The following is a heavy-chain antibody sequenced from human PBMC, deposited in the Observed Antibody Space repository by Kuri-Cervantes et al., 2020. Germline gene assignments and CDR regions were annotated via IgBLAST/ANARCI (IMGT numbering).Heavy chain of an antibody. Sequence: GGSLKFSCAASGFTFSSYAMSWFRQAPGKGLEWVSAISGSGGSTYYADSVKARFTISRDNSKIMLYLKMNSLRAEDTAVYYCAKSALGAFDIWGQGTMVTVSS. CDR2: ISGSGGST. J-gene: IGHJ3*02. CDR1: GFTFSSYA. CDR3: AKSALGAFDI. V-gene: IGHV3-23*01. D-gene: IGHD3-16*01.